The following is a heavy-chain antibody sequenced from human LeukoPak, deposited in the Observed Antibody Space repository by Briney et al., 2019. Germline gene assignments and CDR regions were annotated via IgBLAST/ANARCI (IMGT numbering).Heavy chain of an antibody. J-gene: IGHJ5*02. D-gene: IGHD4-11*01. CDR2: TSVNRGST. CDR1: GFTFSSYA. Sequence: PGGSLTLSCAASGFTFSSYAMSWVRQAPGRGLEWVSATSVNRGSTYYADSVKGRFTISRDNSKNTLYLQMNSLRAEDTAVYYCAKVPAATVILRPYNWFDPWGQGTLVTVS. V-gene: IGHV3-23*01. CDR3: AKVPAATVILRPYNWFDP.